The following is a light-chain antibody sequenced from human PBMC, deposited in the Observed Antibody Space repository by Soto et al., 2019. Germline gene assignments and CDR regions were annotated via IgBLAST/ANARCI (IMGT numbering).Light chain of an antibody. CDR3: CSYAGSYTFV. V-gene: IGLV2-11*01. CDR2: DVS. CDR1: SSDVGGYNY. Sequence: QSALTQPHSVSGSPGQSVTISCTGTSSDVGGYNYVSWYQQHPVKAPKLMIYDVSKRPSGVPDRFSGSKSGNTASLTISGLQAEDEADYYCCSYAGSYTFVFGTGTKLTVL. J-gene: IGLJ1*01.